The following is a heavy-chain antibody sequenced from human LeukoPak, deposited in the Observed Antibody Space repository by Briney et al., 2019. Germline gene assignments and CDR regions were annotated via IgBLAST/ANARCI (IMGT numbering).Heavy chain of an antibody. Sequence: SETLSLTCTVSGGSISSYYWSWIRQPPAKGLAGIGYIYYSGSTNYNPSLKSRVTISVDTSKNQFSLKLSSVTAADTAVYYCARAAAGPYDAFDIWGQGTMVTVSS. CDR3: ARAAAGPYDAFDI. CDR1: GGSISSYY. D-gene: IGHD6-13*01. V-gene: IGHV4-59*08. CDR2: IYYSGST. J-gene: IGHJ3*02.